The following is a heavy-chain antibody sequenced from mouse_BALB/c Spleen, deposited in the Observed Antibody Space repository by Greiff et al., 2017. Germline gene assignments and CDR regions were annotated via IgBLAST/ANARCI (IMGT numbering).Heavy chain of an antibody. V-gene: IGHV5-17*02. CDR2: ISSGSSTI. Sequence: DVQLVESGGGLVQPGGSRKLSCAASGFTFSSFGMHWVRQAPEKGLEWVAYISSGSSTIYYADTVKGRFTISRDNPKNTLFLQMTSLRSEDTAMYYCARKDFAYWGQGTLVTVSA. CDR3: ARKDFAY. CDR1: GFTFSSFG. J-gene: IGHJ3*01.